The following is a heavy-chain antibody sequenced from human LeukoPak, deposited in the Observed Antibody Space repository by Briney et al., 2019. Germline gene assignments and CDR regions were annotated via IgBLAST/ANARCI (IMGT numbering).Heavy chain of an antibody. CDR3: AVIYGSGSYFLDY. V-gene: IGHV3-30*03. J-gene: IGHJ4*02. CDR1: GFTVTSKY. CDR2: ISHGGSNK. D-gene: IGHD3-10*01. Sequence: SLRLSCAASGFTVTSKYMRWVRQAPGKGLEWVAVISHGGSNKYYTDSVKGQFTISRDNSENTLYLQMTSLRAEDTAVYYCAVIYGSGSYFLDYWGQGTLVTVSS.